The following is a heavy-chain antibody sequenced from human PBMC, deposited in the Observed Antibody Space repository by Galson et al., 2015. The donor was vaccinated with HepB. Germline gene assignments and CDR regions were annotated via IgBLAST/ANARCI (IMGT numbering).Heavy chain of an antibody. CDR1: GGTFSSYA. CDR2: IIPIFGTA. D-gene: IGHD1-26*01. V-gene: IGHV1-69*13. J-gene: IGHJ3*02. CDR3: ARARVGAVANRAFDI. Sequence: SVKVSCKASGGTFSSYAISWVRQAPGQGLEWMGGIIPIFGTANYAQKFQGRVTITADESTSTAYMELSSLRSEDTAVYYCARARVGAVANRAFDIWGQGTMVTVSS.